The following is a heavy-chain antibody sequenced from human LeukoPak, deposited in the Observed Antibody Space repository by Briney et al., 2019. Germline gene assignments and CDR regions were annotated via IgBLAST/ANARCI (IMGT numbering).Heavy chain of an antibody. D-gene: IGHD2-2*01. Sequence: ASVKVSCKVSGYTLTELSMHWVRQAPGKGLEWMGGFDPEDGETIYAQKFQGRVTMTEDTSTDTAYMELSSLRSEDTAVYYCATAGPAATHYYYYMDVWGKGTTVTVSS. V-gene: IGHV1-24*01. CDR2: FDPEDGET. CDR1: GYTLTELS. CDR3: ATAGPAATHYYYYMDV. J-gene: IGHJ6*03.